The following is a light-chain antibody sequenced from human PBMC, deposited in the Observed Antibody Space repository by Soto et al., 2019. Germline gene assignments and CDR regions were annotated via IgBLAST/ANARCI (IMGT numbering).Light chain of an antibody. J-gene: IGLJ2*01. CDR3: SSYRSSSTLEV. CDR1: SSDVGGYNY. CDR2: DVS. Sequence: QSALTQPASVSGSPGQSITISCTGTSSDVGGYNYVSWYQQHPGKAPKLMIYDVSNRPSGVSNRFSGSKSGNTASLTISGRQAEEEADCYWSSYRSSSTLEVFGGGTKLTVL. V-gene: IGLV2-14*01.